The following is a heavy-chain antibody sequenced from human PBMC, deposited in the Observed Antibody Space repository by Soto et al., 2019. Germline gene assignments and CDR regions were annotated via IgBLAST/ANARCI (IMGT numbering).Heavy chain of an antibody. D-gene: IGHD5-12*01. Sequence: QVQVEQSGAEVKKPGSSVKVSCKASGDTFSSYGFTWVRQAPGQGLEWMGGIIPILRTANYAQKFQGRVTITADESTSTAYMELRSLRSEDTAVYYCARALVATNALDYWGQGILVTVSS. CDR1: GDTFSSYG. CDR3: ARALVATNALDY. J-gene: IGHJ4*02. CDR2: IIPILRTA. V-gene: IGHV1-69*11.